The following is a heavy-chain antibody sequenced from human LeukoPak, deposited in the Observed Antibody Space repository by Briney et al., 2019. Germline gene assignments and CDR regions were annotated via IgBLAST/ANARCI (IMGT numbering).Heavy chain of an antibody. D-gene: IGHD3-10*01. CDR1: GYTFTSYG. CDR3: ARDLGTRLGFGESNL. CDR2: ISAYNGNT. V-gene: IGHV1-18*01. Sequence: GASVKVSCKASGYTFTSYGISWVRQAPGQGLEWMGWISAYNGNTNYAQKLQGRVTMTTDTSTSTAYMGLRSLRSDDTAVYYCARDLGTRLGFGESNLWGQGTLVTVSS. J-gene: IGHJ4*02.